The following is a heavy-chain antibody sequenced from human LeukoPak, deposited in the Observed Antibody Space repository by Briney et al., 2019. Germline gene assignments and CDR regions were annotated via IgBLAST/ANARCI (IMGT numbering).Heavy chain of an antibody. J-gene: IGHJ4*02. CDR1: AFIFSGHW. CDR2: INSDGSST. D-gene: IGHD3-3*01. Sequence: PGGSLRLSCEGSAFIFSGHWMNWVRQTPGRGLVWVSRINSDGSSTSYADSVKGRFTISRDNAKNTLYLQMNSLRAEDTAVYYCARGRYDFWSGYEGPPDYWGQGTLVTVSS. CDR3: ARGRYDFWSGYEGPPDY. V-gene: IGHV3-74*01.